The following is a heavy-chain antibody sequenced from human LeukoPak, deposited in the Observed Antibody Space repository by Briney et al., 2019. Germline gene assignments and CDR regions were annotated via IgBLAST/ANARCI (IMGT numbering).Heavy chain of an antibody. Sequence: SETLSLTCTVSGGSISSYYWSWIRQPPGKGLEWIGYIYYSGSTNYNPSLKSRVTISVDMSKNQFSLKLSSVTAADTAVYYCARQSGYSGSQTLDYWGQGTLVTVSS. CDR3: ARQSGYSGSQTLDY. D-gene: IGHD1-26*01. J-gene: IGHJ4*02. CDR2: IYYSGST. V-gene: IGHV4-59*08. CDR1: GGSISSYY.